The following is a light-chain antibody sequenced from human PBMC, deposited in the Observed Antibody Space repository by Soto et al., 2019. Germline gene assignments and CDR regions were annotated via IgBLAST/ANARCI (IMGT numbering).Light chain of an antibody. CDR1: SSDVGGYNY. J-gene: IGLJ2*01. Sequence: QSALTQPASVSGSPGQSITISCTGTSSDVGGYNYVSWYQQHPGKAPKFMIYDVSNRPSGDSNRFSGSKSGNTASLTISGLQAEDEADYYCSSYTSNNTVVFGGGTKVTVL. CDR2: DVS. V-gene: IGLV2-14*01. CDR3: SSYTSNNTVV.